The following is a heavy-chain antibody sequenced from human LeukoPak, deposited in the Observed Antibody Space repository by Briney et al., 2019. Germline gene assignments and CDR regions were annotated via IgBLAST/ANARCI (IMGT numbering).Heavy chain of an antibody. CDR2: INPSGGGT. V-gene: IGHV1-46*01. Sequence: GASVKVSCKASGNSYVHWVRQAPGQGPEWMGMINPSGGGTSYAQKFQGRVTMTRDRSTSIVYMEVSSLRSEDTAVYFCASGGYDWDAYDYWGQGTPVTVSS. D-gene: IGHD5-12*01. CDR3: ASGGYDWDAYDY. CDR1: GNSY. J-gene: IGHJ4*02.